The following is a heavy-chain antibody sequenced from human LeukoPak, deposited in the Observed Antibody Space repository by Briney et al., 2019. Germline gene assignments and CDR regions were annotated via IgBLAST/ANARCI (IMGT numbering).Heavy chain of an antibody. CDR1: GGSFSDYF. CDR2: ISHSGST. V-gene: IGHV4-34*01. CDR3: VTYYYGSSAPKRNY. Sequence: SETLSLTCAVCGGSFSDYFWSWIRQPPGKGLEWIGEISHSGSTTYNPSLRSRVTISGDTSKKQFSLKLSSVTAADTAVYYCVTYYYGSSAPKRNYWGQGILVTVSS. J-gene: IGHJ4*02. D-gene: IGHD3-22*01.